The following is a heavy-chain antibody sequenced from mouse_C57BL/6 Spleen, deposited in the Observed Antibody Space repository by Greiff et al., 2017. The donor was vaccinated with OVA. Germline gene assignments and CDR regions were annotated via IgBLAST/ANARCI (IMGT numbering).Heavy chain of an antibody. Sequence: EVKLQESGPGLVKPSQSLSLTCSATGYSITSGYYWNWIRQFPGNKLEWMGYISYDGSNNYNPSLKNRISITRDTSKNQFFLKLNSVTTEDTATYYCASEDTTVVDWYFDVWGTGTTVTVSS. D-gene: IGHD1-1*01. CDR3: ASEDTTVVDWYFDV. J-gene: IGHJ1*03. V-gene: IGHV3-6*01. CDR1: GYSITSGYY. CDR2: ISYDGSN.